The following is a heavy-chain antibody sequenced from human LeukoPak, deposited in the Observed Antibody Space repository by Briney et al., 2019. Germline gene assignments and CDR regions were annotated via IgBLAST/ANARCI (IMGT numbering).Heavy chain of an antibody. Sequence: GGSLRLSCAASGFTFSSYSMKWVRQAPGKGLEWVSSISSSSSYIYYADSVKGRFTISRDNAKNSLYLQMNSLRAEDTAVYYCARVSSWPYYMDVWGKGTTVTVSS. CDR1: GFTFSSYS. V-gene: IGHV3-21*01. CDR3: ARVSSWPYYMDV. D-gene: IGHD6-13*01. CDR2: ISSSSSYI. J-gene: IGHJ6*03.